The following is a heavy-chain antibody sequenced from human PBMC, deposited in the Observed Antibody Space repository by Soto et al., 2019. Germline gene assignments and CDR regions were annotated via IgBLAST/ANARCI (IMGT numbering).Heavy chain of an antibody. CDR1: GFTFDSHE. CDR2: ISARGGST. D-gene: IGHD2-2*01. CDR3: AKYCVSTSCYARHFDS. Sequence: GGSLRLSCAASGFTFDSHEMSWVRQAPGKGLEWVSTISARGGSTYYAPSVKGRFTVSRDNSKNTLYLQMSSLRDEDTALYYCAKYCVSTSCYARHFDSWGQGTLVTVAS. J-gene: IGHJ4*02. V-gene: IGHV3-23*01.